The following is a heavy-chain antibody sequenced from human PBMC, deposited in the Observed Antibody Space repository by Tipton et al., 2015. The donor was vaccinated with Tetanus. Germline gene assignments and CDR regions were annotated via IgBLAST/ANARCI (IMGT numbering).Heavy chain of an antibody. CDR2: VHYTRKD. D-gene: IGHD1/OR15-1a*01. V-gene: IGHV4-59*13. J-gene: IGHJ3*02. CDR3: ARIGWPENNKPGFDI. Sequence: GLVKPSETLSLTCIVSGGSISTYYWSWIRQRPGRGLEWVGYVHYTRKDNYNPSLRSRVTLSVDTSKNQFSLQMSSVTAADTAVYYCARIGWPENNKPGFDIWGQGTMVTVSS. CDR1: GGSISTYY.